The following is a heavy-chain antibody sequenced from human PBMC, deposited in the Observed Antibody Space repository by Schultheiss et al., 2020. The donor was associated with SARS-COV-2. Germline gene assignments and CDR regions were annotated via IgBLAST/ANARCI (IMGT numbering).Heavy chain of an antibody. Sequence: SQTLSLTCAVYGGSFSGYYWSWIRQPPGKGLEWIGYISDSGSTYYNPSLKSRVTISVDTSKNQFSLNLSSVTDADTAVYYCARSLTAMGEFDPWGQGTLVTVSS. D-gene: IGHD5-18*01. CDR2: ISDSGST. CDR3: ARSLTAMGEFDP. J-gene: IGHJ5*02. V-gene: IGHV4-34*09. CDR1: GGSFSGYY.